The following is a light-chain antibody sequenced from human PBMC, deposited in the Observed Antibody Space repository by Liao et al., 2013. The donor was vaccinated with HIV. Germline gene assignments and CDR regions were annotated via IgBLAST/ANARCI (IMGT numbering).Light chain of an antibody. CDR1: NIGSKS. CDR2: YDS. J-gene: IGLJ3*02. CDR3: QVWDSSTAV. V-gene: IGLV3-21*01. Sequence: SYELTQPPSVSVAPGKTARITCGGNNIGSKSVHWYQQKPGQAPVLVIYYDSDRPSGIPERFSGSNSGNTATLTISRAQAGDEADYYCQVWDSSTAVFGGGTKLTVL.